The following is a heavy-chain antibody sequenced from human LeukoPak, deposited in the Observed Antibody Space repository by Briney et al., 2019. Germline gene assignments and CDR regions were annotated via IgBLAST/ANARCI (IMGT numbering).Heavy chain of an antibody. J-gene: IGHJ4*02. V-gene: IGHV4-34*01. CDR3: ARSRIIGHSDY. CDR1: GGSFSVYY. CDR2: INHSGST. Sequence: PSETLSLTCAVYGGSFSVYYWSWIRQPPGKGLEWIGEINHSGSTNYNPSLKSRVTISVDTSKNQFSLKLSSVTAADTAVYYCARSRIIGHSDYWGQGTLVTVSS.